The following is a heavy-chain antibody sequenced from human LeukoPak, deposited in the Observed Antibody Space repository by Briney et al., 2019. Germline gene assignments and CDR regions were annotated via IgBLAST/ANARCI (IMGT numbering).Heavy chain of an antibody. CDR2: ISYDGSNK. J-gene: IGHJ4*02. V-gene: IGHV3-30*03. CDR3: ARDAWELGAFGY. Sequence: PGRSLRLSCAASGFTFSSYGMHWVRQAPGKGLEWVAVISYDGSNKYYADSVKGRFTISRDNSKNTLYLQMNSLRAEDTAVYYCARDAWELGAFGYWGQGTLVTVSS. D-gene: IGHD1-26*01. CDR1: GFTFSSYG.